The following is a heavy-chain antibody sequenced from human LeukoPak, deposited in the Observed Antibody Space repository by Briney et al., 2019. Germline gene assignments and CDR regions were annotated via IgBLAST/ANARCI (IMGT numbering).Heavy chain of an antibody. CDR1: GFIFDSYN. D-gene: IGHD3-22*01. Sequence: GGSLRLSCAASGFIFDSYNMNWVRQAPGKGLEWVSHISSSSNTIYYADSVKGRFTISRDNAKNSLFLQMNSLRDEDTAVCYCARALSQYYYDSSSAYWGQGTLVTVSS. CDR2: ISSSSNTI. V-gene: IGHV3-48*02. CDR3: ARALSQYYYDSSSAY. J-gene: IGHJ4*02.